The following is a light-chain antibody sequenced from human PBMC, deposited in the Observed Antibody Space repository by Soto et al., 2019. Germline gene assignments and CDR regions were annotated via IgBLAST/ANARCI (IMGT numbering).Light chain of an antibody. CDR1: QSISNW. V-gene: IGKV1-5*03. Sequence: DIKMTQSPSTLSASVGDRVPITCRASQSISNWLAWYQQKPGKAPKLLIYKASSLESGVPSRFSGSGSGTEFTLTISSLQPDDFATYYCQQYNSYSTFGQGTKVEIK. CDR3: QQYNSYST. CDR2: KAS. J-gene: IGKJ1*01.